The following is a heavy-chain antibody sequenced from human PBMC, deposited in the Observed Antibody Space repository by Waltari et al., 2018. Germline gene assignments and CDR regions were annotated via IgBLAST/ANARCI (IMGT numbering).Heavy chain of an antibody. Sequence: QLQLQESGPGLVKPSETLSLTCTVLGGSISSRSFYWGWIRQPPGKGLEWIGSIYYSGSTYYNPSLKSRVTISVDTSKNQFSLKLSSVTAADTAVYYCAGQYYYGSGLNWFDPWGQGTLVTVSS. CDR3: AGQYYYGSGLNWFDP. CDR2: IYYSGST. CDR1: GGSISSRSFY. J-gene: IGHJ5*02. D-gene: IGHD3-10*01. V-gene: IGHV4-39*01.